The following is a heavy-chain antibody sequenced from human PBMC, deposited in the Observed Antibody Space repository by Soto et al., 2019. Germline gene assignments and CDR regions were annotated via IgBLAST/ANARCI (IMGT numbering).Heavy chain of an antibody. CDR3: ARDRRGLRITMVRVNYYYYYMDV. CDR1: GYTFTSYG. V-gene: IGHV1-18*01. Sequence: ASVKVSCKASGYTFTSYGISWVRQAPGQGLEWMGWISAYNGNTNYAQKLQVRVTMTTDTSTSTAYMELRSLRSDDTAVYYCARDRRGLRITMVRVNYYYYYMDVWGQGTTGTVS. D-gene: IGHD3-10*01. J-gene: IGHJ6*02. CDR2: ISAYNGNT.